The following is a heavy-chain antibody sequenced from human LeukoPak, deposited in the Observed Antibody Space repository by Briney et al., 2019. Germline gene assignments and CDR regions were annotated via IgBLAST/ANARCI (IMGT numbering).Heavy chain of an antibody. CDR2: INPKTGDT. Sequence: ASVKVSCKASGYTFIGYYMHWVRQAPGQGLECMGWINPKTGDTNYAEKFQGRVTMTRDTSTSTAYMELSGLRSDDTAVYYCARDMGHYDSSAHDIWGQGTLVTVSS. J-gene: IGHJ4*02. CDR3: ARDMGHYDSSAHDI. V-gene: IGHV1-2*02. D-gene: IGHD3-22*01. CDR1: GYTFIGYY.